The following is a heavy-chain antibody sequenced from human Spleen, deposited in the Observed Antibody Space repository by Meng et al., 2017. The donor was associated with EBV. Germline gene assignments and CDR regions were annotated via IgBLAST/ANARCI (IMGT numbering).Heavy chain of an antibody. J-gene: IGHJ4*02. CDR2: IHRSGST. V-gene: IGHV4-34*01. CDR3: ARALYARSYYGSLSY. Sequence: QVQFKQVGAGLLKPSETLSLACAVYGGSFSDHYWTWLRQSPEKGLEWSGEIHRSGSTNYNPSLKSRVIISVDTPKNQFSLHLGSVTAADTAVYYCARALYARSYYGSLSYWGQGTLVTVSS. D-gene: IGHD1-26*01. CDR1: GGSFSDHY.